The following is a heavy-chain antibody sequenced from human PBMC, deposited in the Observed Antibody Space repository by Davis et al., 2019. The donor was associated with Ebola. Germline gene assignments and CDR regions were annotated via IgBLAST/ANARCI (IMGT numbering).Heavy chain of an antibody. D-gene: IGHD6-25*01. CDR2: IYPDNSNI. CDR3: AKNRYSGAYNYFDY. J-gene: IGHJ4*02. CDR1: GYSFTTYW. V-gene: IGHV5-51*01. Sequence: GESLKISCKGSGYSFTTYWIGWVRQMPGKGLEWMGVIYPDNSNIRYSPSFQGQVTISRDNSKNTLYLQMHSLRAEDTAVYYCAKNRYSGAYNYFDYWGQGTLVSVSS.